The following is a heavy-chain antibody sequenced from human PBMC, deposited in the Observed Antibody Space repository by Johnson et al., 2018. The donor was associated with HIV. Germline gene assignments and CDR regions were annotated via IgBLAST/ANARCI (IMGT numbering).Heavy chain of an antibody. CDR2: ISGSGGNT. CDR1: GFTFSNYA. CDR3: ARDREWELLFGAFDI. V-gene: IGHV3-23*04. J-gene: IGHJ3*02. Sequence: EVQLVESGGDLVQPGGSLRLSCAASGFTFSNYAMTWVRQAPGKGLEWVSAISGSGGNTYYADSVKGRFTISRDNSENTLYLQMNSLRADDTAVYYCARDREWELLFGAFDIWGQGTMVTVSS. D-gene: IGHD1-26*01.